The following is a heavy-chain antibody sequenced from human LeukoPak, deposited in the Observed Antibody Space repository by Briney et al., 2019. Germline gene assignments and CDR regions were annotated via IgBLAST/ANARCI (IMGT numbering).Heavy chain of an antibody. CDR2: IIPIFGTA. J-gene: IGHJ4*02. V-gene: IGHV1-69*13. CDR1: GGTFSSYA. D-gene: IGHD2-2*01. CDR3: ARDCSSTTCPFDY. Sequence: ASVKLSCKASGGTFSSYAISWVRQAPGQGLEWMGKIIPIFGTANYAQKFQGRVTMTADESTSTAYMDLSSLRSEDTAVYYCARDCSSTTCPFDYWGQGTLVTVSS.